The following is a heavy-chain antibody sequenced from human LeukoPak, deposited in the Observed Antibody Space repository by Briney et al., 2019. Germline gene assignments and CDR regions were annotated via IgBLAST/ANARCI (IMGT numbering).Heavy chain of an antibody. CDR2: INPHSGGT. Sequence: GASVKVSCKASGYTFTDYYMHWVRQAPGQGLEWMGWINPHSGGTDHAQKFQGRVTITQNSSISTVYMELNSLTSEDTAVYYCARRGLVAGIYDLVYGFDIWGQGTMVTVSS. D-gene: IGHD3/OR15-3a*01. V-gene: IGHV1-2*02. CDR1: GYTFTDYY. J-gene: IGHJ3*02. CDR3: ARRGLVAGIYDLVYGFDI.